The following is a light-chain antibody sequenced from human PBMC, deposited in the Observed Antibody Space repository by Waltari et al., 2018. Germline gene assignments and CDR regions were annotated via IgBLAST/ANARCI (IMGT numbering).Light chain of an antibody. V-gene: IGKV3-20*01. CDR3: QQYDISPLT. CDR1: QTIRTTY. CDR2: STF. J-gene: IGKJ4*01. Sequence: EIVLTQSPGTLSLPSGEGATLSCRTSQTIRTTYLAWYQQKPGQAPTLLIYSTFSRATGIPDRFTGSGSGTDFSLTISSLEAEDFATYYCQQYDISPLTFGGGTKVEIK.